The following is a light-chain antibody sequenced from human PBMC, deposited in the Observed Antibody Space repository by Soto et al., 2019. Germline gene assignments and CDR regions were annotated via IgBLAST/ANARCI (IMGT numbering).Light chain of an antibody. CDR2: AAS. V-gene: IGKV1-12*01. Sequence: DIQMPQSPSSVSASVGDRVTITCRASQGISSWLGWYQQKPGKAPKLLIYAASSLQSGVPSRFSGNGSAADFTLTIGSLQPEEFAAYDDQQDNSFPFTFGGGPKVEIK. CDR3: QQDNSFPFT. CDR1: QGISSW. J-gene: IGKJ4*01.